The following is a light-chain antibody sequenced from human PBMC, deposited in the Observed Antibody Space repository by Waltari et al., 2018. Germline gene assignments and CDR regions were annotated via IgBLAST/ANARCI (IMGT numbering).Light chain of an antibody. J-gene: IGKJ1*01. CDR3: HQSYIAPQT. Sequence: DIQMTQSPSSLSASVGDRVTITCRSSEFISSYLHWYQQKPGQAPNLLIYAANSLQSGVPSRFSGSGAGTHFTLTISSLQPEDFATYYCHQSYIAPQTFGQGTKVEIK. V-gene: IGKV1-39*01. CDR2: AAN. CDR1: EFISSY.